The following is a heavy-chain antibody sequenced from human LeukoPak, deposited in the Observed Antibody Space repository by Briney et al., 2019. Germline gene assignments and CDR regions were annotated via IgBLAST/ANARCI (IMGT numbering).Heavy chain of an antibody. D-gene: IGHD1-26*01. CDR2: ISYDGSNK. Sequence: GRSLRLSCAASGFTFSSYAMHWVRQAPGKGLEWVAVISYDGSNKYYADSVKGRFTISRDNSKNTLYLQMNSLRAEDTAVYYCARVSMGATSYWGQGTPVTVSS. CDR1: GFTFSSYA. J-gene: IGHJ4*02. CDR3: ARVSMGATSY. V-gene: IGHV3-30*14.